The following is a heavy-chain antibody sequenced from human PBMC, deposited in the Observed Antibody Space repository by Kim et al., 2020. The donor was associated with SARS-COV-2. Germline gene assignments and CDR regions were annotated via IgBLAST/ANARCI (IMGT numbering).Heavy chain of an antibody. J-gene: IGHJ6*02. CDR1: GFTFSIHS. V-gene: IGHV3-48*02. CDR2: IDGSVSTV. CDR3: ARTAMDV. Sequence: GGSLRLSCVASGFTFSIHSMNWVRQAPGKGLEWVSYIDGSVSTVYYADSVKGRFTISRDNAKNTLDLQMNSLRDEDTAVYYCARTAMDVWGQGTTGTVSS.